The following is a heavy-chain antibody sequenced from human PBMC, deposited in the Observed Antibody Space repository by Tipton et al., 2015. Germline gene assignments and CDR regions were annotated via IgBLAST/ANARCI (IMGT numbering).Heavy chain of an antibody. CDR1: GGPLSGYY. J-gene: IGHJ4*02. Sequence: GLVKPSETLSLTCAVYGGPLSGYYWSWIRQSPGKGLEWIGEINHSGSTNYNPSLKSRVTLSGDTSKNQFSLKLSSVTAADTAVYYCAREVWYYDSSGYDYWGQGTLVTVSS. D-gene: IGHD3-22*01. CDR3: AREVWYYDSSGYDY. V-gene: IGHV4-34*01. CDR2: INHSGST.